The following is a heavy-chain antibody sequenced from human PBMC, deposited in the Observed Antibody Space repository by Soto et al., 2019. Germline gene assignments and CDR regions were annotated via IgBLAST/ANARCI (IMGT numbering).Heavy chain of an antibody. CDR2: INGSGGRT. CDR3: AKALRWGGD. V-gene: IGHV3-23*01. CDR1: GFTFSSYA. Sequence: EVQLLESGGGLVQPGGSLRLCCAASGFTFSSYAMSWVRQAPGKGMEWVSAINGSGGRTYYADTVKGRFTISRDNSKNKQYMQMISLRAEETAVYYCAKALRWGGDWGQGTLVAVSS. D-gene: IGHD3-16*01. J-gene: IGHJ1*01.